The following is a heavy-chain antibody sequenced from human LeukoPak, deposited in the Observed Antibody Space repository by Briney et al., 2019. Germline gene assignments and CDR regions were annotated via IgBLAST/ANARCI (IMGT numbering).Heavy chain of an antibody. V-gene: IGHV4-4*07. J-gene: IGHJ5*02. D-gene: IGHD3-10*01. CDR3: ARDSGTTGEVKFDP. CDR2: ISSSGST. CDR1: GGSISSYY. Sequence: SETLSLTCSVSGGSISSYYWSWIRQPAGKGLEWIGRISSSGSTNYNPSLKSRVTMSVDTSKNQFSLKLMSVTAADTAVYYCARDSGTTGEVKFDPWGQGTLVTVSS.